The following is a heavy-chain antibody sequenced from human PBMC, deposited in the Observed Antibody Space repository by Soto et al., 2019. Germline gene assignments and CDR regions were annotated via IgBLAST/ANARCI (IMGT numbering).Heavy chain of an antibody. CDR3: ARDGLSSSSSFDY. J-gene: IGHJ4*02. V-gene: IGHV5-51*01. D-gene: IGHD6-6*01. Sequence: GESLKISCKGSGYSFSDYWIGWVRQLPGKGLEYMGIIYPGDSDSIYSPSFQGQVTISADKSISTAYLQWSSLKASDTAIYYCARDGLSSSSSFDYWGQGTVVTVSS. CDR1: GYSFSDYW. CDR2: IYPGDSDS.